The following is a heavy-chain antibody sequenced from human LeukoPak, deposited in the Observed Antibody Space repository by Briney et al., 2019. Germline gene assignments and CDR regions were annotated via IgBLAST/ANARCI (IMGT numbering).Heavy chain of an antibody. CDR3: AMEYSSSSGFDY. V-gene: IGHV4-34*01. Sequence: PSETLSLTCAVYGGSFSGYYWSWIRQPPGKGLEWIGEINHSGSTNYNPSLKRRVTISVDRSKNQFSLKLSSVTAADTAVYYCAMEYSSSSGFDYWGQGTLVTVSS. D-gene: IGHD6-6*01. J-gene: IGHJ4*02. CDR1: GGSFSGYY. CDR2: INHSGST.